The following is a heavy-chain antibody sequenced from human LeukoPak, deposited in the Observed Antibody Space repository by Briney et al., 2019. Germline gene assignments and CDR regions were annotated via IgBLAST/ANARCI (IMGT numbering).Heavy chain of an antibody. Sequence: SETLSLTCTVSGGSISSYYWSWIRQPPGKGLEWIGYIYYSGSTNYNPSLKSRVTISGDTSKNQFSLKLSSVTAADTAVYFCARSFDFWSGYLEYWGQGTLVTVSS. CDR1: GGSISSYY. CDR2: IYYSGST. CDR3: ARSFDFWSGYLEY. D-gene: IGHD3-3*01. J-gene: IGHJ4*02. V-gene: IGHV4-59*01.